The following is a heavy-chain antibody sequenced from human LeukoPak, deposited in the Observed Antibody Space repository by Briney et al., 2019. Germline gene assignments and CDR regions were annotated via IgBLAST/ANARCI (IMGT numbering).Heavy chain of an antibody. CDR1: GGSISSGGYS. CDR2: IYYSGST. J-gene: IGHJ3*02. D-gene: IGHD6-19*01. Sequence: PSETLSLTCAVSGGSISSGGYSWSWIRQPPGKGLEWIGSIYYSGSTYYNPSLKSRVTISVDTSKNQFSLKLSSVTAADTAVYYCARDNGSSGWYTGDAFDIWGQGTMVTVSS. V-gene: IGHV4-30-2*03. CDR3: ARDNGSSGWYTGDAFDI.